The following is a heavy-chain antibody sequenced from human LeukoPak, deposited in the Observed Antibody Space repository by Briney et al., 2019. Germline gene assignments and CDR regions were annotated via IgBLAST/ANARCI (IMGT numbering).Heavy chain of an antibody. CDR1: GYTFTSYA. Sequence: ASVKISCKASGYTFTSYAMHWVRQAPGQRLEWMGWINAGNGNTKYSQKFQGRVTITRDTSASTAYMELSNLRSEDTAVYYCARGSIAARGYFDYWGQGTLVTVSS. J-gene: IGHJ4*02. CDR3: ARGSIAARGYFDY. CDR2: INAGNGNT. D-gene: IGHD6-6*01. V-gene: IGHV1-3*01.